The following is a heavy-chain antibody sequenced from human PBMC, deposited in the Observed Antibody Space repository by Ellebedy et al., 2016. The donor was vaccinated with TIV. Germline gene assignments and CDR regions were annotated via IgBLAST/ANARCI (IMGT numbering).Heavy chain of an antibody. CDR1: RGSLNTYY. CDR3: AKRSGAAFFDY. Sequence: MPSETLSLTCTVSRGSLNTYYWSWIRQSQQKGLEWIAYASDGGITVYNPSLKSRATLLLDTSKNQFSLILTSVTAADTAVYYCAKRSGAAFFDYWGPGLLVTVSS. J-gene: IGHJ4*02. V-gene: IGHV4-59*08. CDR2: ASDGGIT. D-gene: IGHD7-27*01.